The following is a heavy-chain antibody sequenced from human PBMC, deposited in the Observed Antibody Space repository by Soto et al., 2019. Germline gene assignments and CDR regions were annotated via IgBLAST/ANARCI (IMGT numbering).Heavy chain of an antibody. CDR1: SGSISSSNW. J-gene: IGHJ3*02. D-gene: IGHD5-12*01. CDR3: ASEDGAIVATTHAFDI. CDR2: IYHSGST. V-gene: IGHV4-4*02. Sequence: QVQLQESGPGLVKPSGTLSLTCAVSSGSISSSNWWSWVRQPPGKGLEWIGEIYHSGSTNYNPSLKSRVTISVDKSKNQFSLKLSSVTAADTAVYYCASEDGAIVATTHAFDIWGQGTMVTVSS.